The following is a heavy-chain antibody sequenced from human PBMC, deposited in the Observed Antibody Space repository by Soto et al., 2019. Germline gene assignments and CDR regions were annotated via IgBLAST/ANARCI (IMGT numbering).Heavy chain of an antibody. Sequence: SVKVSCKASGGTFSSYAISWVRQAPGQGLEWMGGIIPIFGTANYAQKFQGRVTITADESTSTAYMELSSLRSEDTAVYYCARDPGGNYYGSGSYPPAAYNWFDPWGQGTLVTVSS. D-gene: IGHD3-10*01. J-gene: IGHJ5*02. CDR1: GGTFSSYA. V-gene: IGHV1-69*13. CDR3: ARDPGGNYYGSGSYPPAAYNWFDP. CDR2: IIPIFGTA.